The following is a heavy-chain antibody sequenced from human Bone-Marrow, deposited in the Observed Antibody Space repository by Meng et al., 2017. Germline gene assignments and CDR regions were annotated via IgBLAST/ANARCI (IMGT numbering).Heavy chain of an antibody. CDR3: ASLYGDSSVWYLDL. CDR2: IYYSGST. Sequence: QMQLQESGPGLVKPSQTLSLTCTVSGCSISSGGYYWSWIRQHPGKGLEWIGYIYYSGSTYYNPSLKSRVIISVDTSKNQFSLRLNSVTAADTAVYYCASLYGDSSVWYLDLWGRGTLVTVSS. J-gene: IGHJ2*01. D-gene: IGHD4-17*01. V-gene: IGHV4-31*03. CDR1: GCSISSGGYY.